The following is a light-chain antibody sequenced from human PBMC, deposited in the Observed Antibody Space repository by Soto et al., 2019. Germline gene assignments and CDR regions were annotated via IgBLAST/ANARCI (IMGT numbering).Light chain of an antibody. Sequence: DIQMTQSPTSLSASVGDRVTISCRAGQNIRSYLNWYQQIPGKAPNLLIYATSILQTGVPSRFSGNGSGTDFPLTINGLQPEDFATYYCQQVYTTRWTFGLGTQVDI. J-gene: IGKJ1*01. CDR2: ATS. CDR3: QQVYTTRWT. CDR1: QNIRSY. V-gene: IGKV1-39*01.